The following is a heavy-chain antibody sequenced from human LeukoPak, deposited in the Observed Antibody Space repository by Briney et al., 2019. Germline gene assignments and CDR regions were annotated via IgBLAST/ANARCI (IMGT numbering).Heavy chain of an antibody. CDR2: IYYSGST. D-gene: IGHD4-17*01. V-gene: IGHV4-39*01. CDR3: ARHGHGDTIDY. CDR1: GGSISSSSYY. J-gene: IGHJ4*02. Sequence: SETLSLTCTVFGGSISSSSYYWGWIRQPPGKGLEWIGSIYYSGSTYYNPSLKSRVTISVDTSKNQFSLKLSSVTAADTAVYYCARHGHGDTIDYWGQGTLVTVSS.